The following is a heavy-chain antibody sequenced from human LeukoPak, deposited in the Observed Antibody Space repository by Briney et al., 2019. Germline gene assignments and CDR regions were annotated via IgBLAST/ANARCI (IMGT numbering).Heavy chain of an antibody. D-gene: IGHD5-18*01. Sequence: GGSLRLSCDASGFTFTDYWMSWVRQAPGKGLEWVANINQDGSEKNYVDSVKGRFTISRDNVKNSLYLQMNFLRGEDTAVYYCARAGYTYTTLYYWGPGTLVTVSS. CDR3: ARAGYTYTTLYY. CDR2: INQDGSEK. J-gene: IGHJ4*02. CDR1: GFTFTDYW. V-gene: IGHV3-7*01.